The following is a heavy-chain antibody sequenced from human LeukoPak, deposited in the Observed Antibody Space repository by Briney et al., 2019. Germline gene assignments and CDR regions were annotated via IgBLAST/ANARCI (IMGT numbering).Heavy chain of an antibody. J-gene: IGHJ5*02. CDR3: ARASHILTGLEFDP. D-gene: IGHD3-9*01. V-gene: IGHV1-2*04. Sequence: ASVKVSCKASGYTFTGYYMHWVRQAPGQGLEWMGWINPNSGGTNYAQKFQGWVTMTRDTSIGTAYMELSRLRTDDTAVYYCARASHILTGLEFDPWGQGTLVTVSS. CDR2: INPNSGGT. CDR1: GYTFTGYY.